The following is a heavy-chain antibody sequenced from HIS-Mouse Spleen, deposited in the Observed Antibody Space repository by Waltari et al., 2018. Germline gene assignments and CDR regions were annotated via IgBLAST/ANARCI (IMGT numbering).Heavy chain of an antibody. D-gene: IGHD1-20*01. CDR1: GFTFGSYS. V-gene: IGHV3-21*01. CDR3: ARGPGIPPY. CDR2: ISSSSSYI. Sequence: EVQLVESGGGLVKAGGSLRRSCAASGFTFGSYSMDWVRQAPGKGLEWVSSISSSSSYIYYADSVKGRFTISRDKAKNSLYLQMNSLRAEDTAVYYCARGPGIPPYWGQGTLVTVSS. J-gene: IGHJ4*02.